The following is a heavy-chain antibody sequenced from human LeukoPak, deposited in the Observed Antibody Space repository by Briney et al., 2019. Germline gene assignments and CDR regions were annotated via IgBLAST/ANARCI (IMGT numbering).Heavy chain of an antibody. J-gene: IGHJ4*02. CDR2: IYSSGST. D-gene: IGHD6-13*01. CDR1: GDTISGFS. CDR3: ARDRAGFFDD. Sequence: SETLSLTCTVSGDTISGFSWSWIRQPAGKGQEWIRRIYSSGSTNYSPPLRSRVTMSVDTKNQFSLKVNSVTAADTAVYYCARDRAGFFDDWGQGTLVTVSS. V-gene: IGHV4-4*07.